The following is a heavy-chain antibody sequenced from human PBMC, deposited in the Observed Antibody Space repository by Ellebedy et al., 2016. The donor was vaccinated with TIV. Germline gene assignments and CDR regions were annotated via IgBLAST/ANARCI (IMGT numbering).Heavy chain of an antibody. Sequence: GESLKISXAASGFTFSSYAMSWVRQAPGKGLEWVSAISGSGGSTYYADSVKGRFTISRDNSKNTLYLQMSSLRAEDTAVYYCVKDLGGEGPLIDYWGQGTLVTVSS. CDR2: ISGSGGST. V-gene: IGHV3-23*01. J-gene: IGHJ4*02. D-gene: IGHD3-10*01. CDR1: GFTFSSYA. CDR3: VKDLGGEGPLIDY.